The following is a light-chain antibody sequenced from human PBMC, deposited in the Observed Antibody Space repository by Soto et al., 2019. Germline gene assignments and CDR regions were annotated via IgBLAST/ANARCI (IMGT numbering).Light chain of an antibody. V-gene: IGKV3-20*01. CDR3: QQYASSLT. J-gene: IGKJ1*01. CDR1: QSVDSAF. Sequence: EMVLTQSPGSLSLSLGERATLSCRASQSVDSAFFAWYQQIPGQPPRLLMYGASRRATGVPDRFSGSGSGTDFTLTISRLEPEDFAVYYCQQYASSLTFGQGTKVEI. CDR2: GAS.